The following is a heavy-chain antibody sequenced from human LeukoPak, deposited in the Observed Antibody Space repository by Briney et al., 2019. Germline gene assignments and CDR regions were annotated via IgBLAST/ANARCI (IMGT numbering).Heavy chain of an antibody. CDR2: IIPIFGTA. Sequence: EASVKVSCKASGGTLSSYAISWVRQAPGQGLEWMGRIIPIFGTANYAQKFQGRVTITTDESTSTAYMELSSLRSEDTAVYYCARGGPGRWLQSRIVAPWFDAWGQGTPVTVSS. V-gene: IGHV1-69*05. D-gene: IGHD5-24*01. CDR3: ARGGPGRWLQSRIVAPWFDA. CDR1: GGTLSSYA. J-gene: IGHJ5*02.